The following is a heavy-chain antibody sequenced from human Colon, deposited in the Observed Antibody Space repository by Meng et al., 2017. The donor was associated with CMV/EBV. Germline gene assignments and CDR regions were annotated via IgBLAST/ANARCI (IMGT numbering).Heavy chain of an antibody. D-gene: IGHD2-15*01. CDR3: ARDGVVVLGATRD. CDR1: GFNFSTYW. J-gene: IGHJ4*02. Sequence: GESLKISCAASGFNFSTYWMTWVRQAPGKGLEWVAKIKDDGSQKYYLDSLKGRFTISRDNAKNSLYLQMNSLRAEDTAIYYCARDGVVVLGATRDWGQGTLVTVSS. V-gene: IGHV3-7*03. CDR2: IKDDGSQK.